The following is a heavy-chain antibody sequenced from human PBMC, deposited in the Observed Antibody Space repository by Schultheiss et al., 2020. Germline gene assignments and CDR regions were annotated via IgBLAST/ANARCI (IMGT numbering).Heavy chain of an antibody. Sequence: ASVKVSCKASGYTFTSYGISWVLQAPGQGLEWMGWISAYNGNTNYAQKLQGRVTMTTDTSTSTAYMELRSLRSDDTAVYYCARDLAYNWNDVSDAFDIWGQGTMVTVSS. CDR2: ISAYNGNT. V-gene: IGHV1-18*01. CDR3: ARDLAYNWNDVSDAFDI. D-gene: IGHD1-1*01. J-gene: IGHJ3*02. CDR1: GYTFTSYG.